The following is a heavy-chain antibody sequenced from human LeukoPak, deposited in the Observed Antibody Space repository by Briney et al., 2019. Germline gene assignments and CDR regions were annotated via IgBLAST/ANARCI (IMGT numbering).Heavy chain of an antibody. CDR3: ARVVDGKGVDGAGGPPYGMDV. CDR1: GFTFSSYS. V-gene: IGHV3-21*01. Sequence: GGSLRLSCAASGFTFSSYSMNWVRQAPGKGLEWVSSISSSSSYIYYADSVKGRFTISRDNAKNSLYLQMNSLRAEDTAVYYCARVVDGKGVDGAGGPPYGMDVWGQGTTVTVSS. D-gene: IGHD3-10*01. CDR2: ISSSSSYI. J-gene: IGHJ6*02.